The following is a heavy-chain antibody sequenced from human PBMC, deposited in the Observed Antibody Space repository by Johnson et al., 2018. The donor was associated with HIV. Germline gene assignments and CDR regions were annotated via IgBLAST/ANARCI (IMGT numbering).Heavy chain of an antibody. CDR2: IYSGGST. D-gene: IGHD3-10*01. CDR1: GFTFSNAW. Sequence: VQLVESGGDMVQPGGSLRLSCAASGFTFSNAWMNWVRQPPGKGLEWVSVIYSGGSTYYADSVKGRFTISRDNSKNTLYLQMNSLRAEDTAVYYCARDASYYGSANDAFDIWGQGTMVTVSS. CDR3: ARDASYYGSANDAFDI. V-gene: IGHV3-66*01. J-gene: IGHJ3*02.